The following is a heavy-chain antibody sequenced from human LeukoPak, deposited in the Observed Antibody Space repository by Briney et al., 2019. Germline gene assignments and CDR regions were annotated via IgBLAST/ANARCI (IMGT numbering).Heavy chain of an antibody. CDR2: VKQDGSEK. V-gene: IGHV3-7*01. Sequence: GGSLRLSCAASGFTFSSYWMNWVRQAPGKGLEWVANVKQDGSEKYYVDSVKGRFTISRDNAKNSLYLQMNSLRAEDTAVYYCARISGAKWGPYYYYYMDVWGKGTTVTVSS. D-gene: IGHD1-26*01. CDR1: GFTFSSYW. J-gene: IGHJ6*03. CDR3: ARISGAKWGPYYYYYMDV.